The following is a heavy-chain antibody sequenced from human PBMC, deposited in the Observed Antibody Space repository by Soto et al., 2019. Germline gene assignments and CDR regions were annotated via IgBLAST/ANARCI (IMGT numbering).Heavy chain of an antibody. CDR3: ASWGDVLRYFDWSKDDAFDI. D-gene: IGHD3-9*01. Sequence: SETLSLTCAVYGGSFSGYYWSWIRQPPGKGLEWIGEINHSGSTNYNPSLKSPVTISVDTSKNQFSLKLSSVTAADTAVYYCASWGDVLRYFDWSKDDAFDIWGQGTMVTVSS. J-gene: IGHJ3*02. CDR1: GGSFSGYY. CDR2: INHSGST. V-gene: IGHV4-34*01.